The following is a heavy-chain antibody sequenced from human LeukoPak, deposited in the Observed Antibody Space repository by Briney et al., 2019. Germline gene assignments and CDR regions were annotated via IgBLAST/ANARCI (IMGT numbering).Heavy chain of an antibody. D-gene: IGHD3-3*01. Sequence: PSETLCLTCTVSGGSVSSGSYYWSWIRQPPGKGLEWIGCSYCSWTTNYNPSLKSRVTISVDTSKNQFSLKLSSVTAADTAVYYCARFPKDDFWSGYYAQTDEGINYWGQGTLVTVSS. CDR2: SYCSWTT. CDR1: GGSVSSGSYY. J-gene: IGHJ4*02. V-gene: IGHV4-61*01. CDR3: ARFPKDDFWSGYYAQTDEGINY.